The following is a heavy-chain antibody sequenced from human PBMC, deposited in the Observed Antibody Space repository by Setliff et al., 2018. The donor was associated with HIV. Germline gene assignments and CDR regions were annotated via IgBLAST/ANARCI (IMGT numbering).Heavy chain of an antibody. CDR2: IRSKTDGETT. D-gene: IGHD1-26*01. CDR1: GFTFSNAW. CDR3: ARDPILGGPDFFDY. V-gene: IGHV3-15*01. Sequence: GGSLRLSCVGSGFTFSNAWMSWVRQAPGKGLEWVGRIRSKTDGETTEYAAPVKGRFTISRDNSKNTLFLQMNSLRPEDTAVYYCARDPILGGPDFFDYWGQGTLVTAPQ. J-gene: IGHJ4*02.